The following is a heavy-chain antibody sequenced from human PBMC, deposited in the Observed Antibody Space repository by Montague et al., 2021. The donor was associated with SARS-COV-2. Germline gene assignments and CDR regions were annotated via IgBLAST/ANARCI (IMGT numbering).Heavy chain of an antibody. D-gene: IGHD2-2*01. V-gene: IGHV4-39*02. CDR2: IYCSGST. J-gene: IGHJ4*02. CDR1: GGSISSSSYY. Sequence: SETLSLPCTVSGGSISSSSYYWICMCQPPGQGLNWIVNIYCSGSTYYYPSLKVRVTISVDTSKNQFSLRLSSVTAADTDLYYCARDPIVYCSSTSCNVGWGQGTPVTVSS. CDR3: ARDPIVYCSSTSCNVG.